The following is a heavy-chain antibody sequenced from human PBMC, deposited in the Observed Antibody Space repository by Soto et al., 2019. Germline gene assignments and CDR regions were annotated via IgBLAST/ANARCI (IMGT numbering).Heavy chain of an antibody. CDR3: AKDLEPTTRGYLDL. Sequence: GSLRLSCAASGFTFSSYAMTWVRQAPGKGLEWVSGINSADGTYYADSVKGRFTISRDNSKNTLYLQIKRLRADDTAVYHCAKDLEPTTRGYLDLWGRGTLVTVSS. V-gene: IGHV3-23*01. CDR1: GFTFSSYA. CDR2: INSADGT. D-gene: IGHD1-1*01. J-gene: IGHJ2*01.